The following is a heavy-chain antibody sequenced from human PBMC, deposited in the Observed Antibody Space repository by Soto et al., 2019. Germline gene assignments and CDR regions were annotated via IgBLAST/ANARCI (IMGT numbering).Heavy chain of an antibody. D-gene: IGHD3-10*01. Sequence: SLRLSCSPSAFSLRDYEMQWVRQDPGSCLEWLSYISRSGDIIHYADSTVGRFAISRDHAKSSLYLEIDSLRVEDTVGDYCPAAAYGSLRYSAYFDGMEGWGQGSRV. V-gene: IGHV3-48*03. CDR3: PAAAYGSLRYSAYFDGMEG. J-gene: IGHJ6*02. CDR1: AFSLRDYE. CDR2: ISRSGDII.